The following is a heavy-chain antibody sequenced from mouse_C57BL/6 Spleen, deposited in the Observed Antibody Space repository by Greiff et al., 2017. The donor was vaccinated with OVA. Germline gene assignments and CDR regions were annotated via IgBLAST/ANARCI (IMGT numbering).Heavy chain of an antibody. CDR1: GYTFTDYY. D-gene: IGHD4-1*02. J-gene: IGHJ3*01. V-gene: IGHV1-26*01. CDR3: ARPTGTRSWFAY. Sequence: EVQLQQSGPELVKPGASVKISCKASGYTFTDYYMNWVKQSHGKSLEWIGDINPNNGGTSYNQKFKGKATLTVDKSSSTAYMELRSLTSEDSAVYYCARPTGTRSWFAYWGQGTLVTVSA. CDR2: INPNNGGT.